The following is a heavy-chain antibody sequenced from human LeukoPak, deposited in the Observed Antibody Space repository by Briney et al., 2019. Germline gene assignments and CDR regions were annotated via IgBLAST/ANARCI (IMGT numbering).Heavy chain of an antibody. CDR3: ARYLVGATHHYYMDV. CDR2: IYPGDSDT. Sequence: GESLKISCKGSGYSFTSYWIGWVRQMPGKGLEWMGIIYPGDSDTRYSPSFQGQVTISADKSISTAYLQWSSLKASDTAMYYCARYLVGATHHYYMDVWGKGTTVTVSS. J-gene: IGHJ6*03. CDR1: GYSFTSYW. V-gene: IGHV5-51*01. D-gene: IGHD1-26*01.